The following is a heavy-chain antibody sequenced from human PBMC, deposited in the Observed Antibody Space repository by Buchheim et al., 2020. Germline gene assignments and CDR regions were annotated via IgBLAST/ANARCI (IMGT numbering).Heavy chain of an antibody. V-gene: IGHV3-15*01. J-gene: IGHJ4*02. CDR1: GFTFSNAW. CDR2: IRSKSDGAIT. D-gene: IGHD3-9*01. CDR3: ASGPTIIDY. Sequence: EVQLVESGGGLVKPGGSLRLSCAASGFTFSNAWMSWVRQAPGKGLEWVGRIRSKSDGAITDYAAPVKGRFIISRDDSKNTLSLQMNSLKTEDTAVYYCASGPTIIDYWGQGTL.